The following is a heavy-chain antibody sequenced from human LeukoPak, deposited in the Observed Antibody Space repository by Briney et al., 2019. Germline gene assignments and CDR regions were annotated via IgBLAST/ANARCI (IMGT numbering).Heavy chain of an antibody. J-gene: IGHJ4*02. Sequence: ASVKVPCKASGYTFTSNYIHWVRQAPGQGLEWMGMIYPRDGSTSYAQKFQGRVTVTRDTSTSTVHMGLSGLRSEDTAVYYCARDQEGFDYWGQGTLVTVSS. CDR3: ARDQEGFDY. V-gene: IGHV1-46*01. CDR2: IYPRDGST. CDR1: GYTFTSNY.